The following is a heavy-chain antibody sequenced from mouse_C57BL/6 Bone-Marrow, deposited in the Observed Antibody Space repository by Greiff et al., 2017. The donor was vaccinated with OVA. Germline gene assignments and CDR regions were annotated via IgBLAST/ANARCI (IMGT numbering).Heavy chain of an antibody. CDR3: ARSAYYRRAMDY. CDR1: GYAFTNYL. CDR2: INPGSGGT. J-gene: IGHJ4*01. Sequence: QVQLKQSGAELVRPGTSVKVSCKASGYAFTNYLIEWVKQRPGQGLEWIGVINPGSGGTNYNEKFKGKATLTADKSSSTAYMQLSSLTSEDSAVYFCARSAYYRRAMDYWGQGTSVTVSS. V-gene: IGHV1-54*01. D-gene: IGHD2-14*01.